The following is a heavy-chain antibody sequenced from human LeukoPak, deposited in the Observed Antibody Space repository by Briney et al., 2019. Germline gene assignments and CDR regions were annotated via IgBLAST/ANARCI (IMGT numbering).Heavy chain of an antibody. Sequence: SETLSLTCAVYGGSFSGYFWSWIRQPPGKGLEWIGEISHSGSTNYNPSLKSRDTISVDTSKNQFSLKLSSVTAADTAVYYCARHSPVYYDFDYWGQGTLVTVSS. CDR1: GGSFSGYF. CDR2: ISHSGST. CDR3: ARHSPVYYDFDY. D-gene: IGHD2-8*01. J-gene: IGHJ4*02. V-gene: IGHV4-34*01.